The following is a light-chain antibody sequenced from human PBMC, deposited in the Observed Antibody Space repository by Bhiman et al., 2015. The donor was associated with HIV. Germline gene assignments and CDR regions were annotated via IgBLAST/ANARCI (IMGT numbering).Light chain of an antibody. CDR1: SSNIGNNY. V-gene: IGLV1-51*01. J-gene: IGLJ2*01. CDR3: AAWDDSLNGVV. CDR2: DNN. Sequence: QSVLTQPPSVSAAPGQKVTISCSGSSSNIGNNYVSWYQQLPGTAPKLLIYDNNKRPSGIRDRFSGSKSGTSASLAISGLQAEDEADYYCAAWDDSLNGVVFGGGTKLTVL.